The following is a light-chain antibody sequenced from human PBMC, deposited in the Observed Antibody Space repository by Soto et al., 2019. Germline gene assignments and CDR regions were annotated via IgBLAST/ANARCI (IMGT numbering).Light chain of an antibody. J-gene: IGLJ3*02. V-gene: IGLV2-23*01. CDR2: EDT. CDR3: SSYAGSSTLV. CDR1: SSDVGSYNL. Sequence: QSVLTQPGSVSGSPGQSVTISCTGTSSDVGSYNLVSWYQQHPGKAPKVVIYEDTKRPSGVSDHFSGSKSGITASLTISGLQADDEADYYCSSYAGSSTLVFGGGTKVTVL.